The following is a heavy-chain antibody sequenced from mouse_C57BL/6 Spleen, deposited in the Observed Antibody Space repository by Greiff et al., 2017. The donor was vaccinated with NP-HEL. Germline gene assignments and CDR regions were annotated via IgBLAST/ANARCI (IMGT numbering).Heavy chain of an antibody. D-gene: IGHD2-3*01. CDR3: ARIYDGYYGDYAMDY. CDR1: GFNITDYY. Sequence: DVKLQESGAELVKPGASVKLSCTASGFNITDYYMHWVKQRTEQGLEWIGRIDPEDGETKYAPKFQGKATITADTSSNTAYLQLSSLTSEDTAVYYCARIYDGYYGDYAMDYWGQGTSVTVSS. V-gene: IGHV14-2*01. CDR2: IDPEDGET. J-gene: IGHJ4*01.